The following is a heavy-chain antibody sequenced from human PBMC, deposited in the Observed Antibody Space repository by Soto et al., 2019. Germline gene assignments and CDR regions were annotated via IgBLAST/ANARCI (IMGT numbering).Heavy chain of an antibody. CDR2: IGHDGSRT. Sequence: EVQLVESGGALVQQGGSLRLSCAASGFTFSGDWMHWIRQPPGKGLVWVSCIGHDGSRTRYADSMKGRFTISRDNAKNELYLQMTSLRAEDTAVYYCVRENRVSNMGLRAWGRGTLVIVSS. J-gene: IGHJ4*02. CDR1: GFTFSGDW. CDR3: VRENRVSNMGLRA. V-gene: IGHV3-74*01. D-gene: IGHD2-8*01.